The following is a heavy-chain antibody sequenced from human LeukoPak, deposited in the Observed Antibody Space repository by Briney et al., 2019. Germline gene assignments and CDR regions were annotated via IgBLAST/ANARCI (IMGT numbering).Heavy chain of an antibody. CDR1: GGSISSGSYY. V-gene: IGHV4-61*02. CDR3: ARDHPVLLWFGELFPLDY. J-gene: IGHJ4*02. D-gene: IGHD3-10*01. Sequence: SQTLSLTCTVSGGSISSGSYYWSWIRQPAGKGLEWIGRIYTSGSTNYNPSLKSRVTISVDTSKNQFSLQLNSVTPEDTAVYYCARDHPVLLWFGELFPLDYWGQGTLVTVSS. CDR2: IYTSGST.